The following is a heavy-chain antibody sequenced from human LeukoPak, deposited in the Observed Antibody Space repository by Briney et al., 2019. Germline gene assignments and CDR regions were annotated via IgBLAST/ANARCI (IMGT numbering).Heavy chain of an antibody. CDR3: AKGWVTLNWYFDL. CDR2: ISWNSGSV. V-gene: IGHV3-9*03. J-gene: IGHJ2*01. D-gene: IGHD2-21*02. Sequence: GGSLRLSCATSGFTFDDYAMHWVRQAPGKGLEGVSGISWNSGSVAYADSVKGRFTISRDNAKNSVYLQMNSLGAEDMAFYYCAKGWVTLNWYFDLWGRGTLVTVSS. CDR1: GFTFDDYA.